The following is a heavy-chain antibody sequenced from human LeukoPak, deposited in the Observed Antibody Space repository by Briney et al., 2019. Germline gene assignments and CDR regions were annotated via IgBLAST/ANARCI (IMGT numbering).Heavy chain of an antibody. CDR1: GFTFSSYA. CDR2: ISPSGDST. CDR3: ARDYGSDVYYYGMDV. D-gene: IGHD3-10*01. V-gene: IGHV3-23*01. Sequence: GGSLRLSCAASGFTFSSYAMNWVRQTPGRGLEWVSTISPSGDSTYHADSVKGRFTISRDNSKNTLYLQMNSLRAEDTAVYYCARDYGSDVYYYGMDVWGQGTTATVSS. J-gene: IGHJ6*02.